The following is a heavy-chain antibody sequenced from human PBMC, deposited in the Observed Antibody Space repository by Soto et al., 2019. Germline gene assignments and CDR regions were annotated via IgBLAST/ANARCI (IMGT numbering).Heavy chain of an antibody. CDR3: AKDLHSNYRYYYYGMDV. V-gene: IGHV3-30*18. J-gene: IGHJ6*02. CDR1: GFTFSSYG. CDR2: ISYDGSNK. Sequence: PVGSLRLSCAASGFTFSSYGMHWVRQAPGKGLEWVAVISYDGSNKYYADSVKGRFTISRDNSKNTLYLQMNSLRAEDTAVYYCAKDLHSNYRYYYYGMDVWGQGTTVTVSS. D-gene: IGHD4-4*01.